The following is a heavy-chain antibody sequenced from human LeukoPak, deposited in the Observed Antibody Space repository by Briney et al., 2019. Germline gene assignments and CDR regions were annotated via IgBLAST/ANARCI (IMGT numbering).Heavy chain of an antibody. V-gene: IGHV4-4*07. D-gene: IGHD2-2*01. Sequence: PSETLSLTCAVYVGSLSGYYWSWIRQPAGKGLEWIGRMYTSGATNYNPSLKSRTTMSVDTSKNQLSLRLSSVTAADRAVYYCAREGPAASTSFYYFMDVWSKGTTVTVSS. CDR2: MYTSGAT. J-gene: IGHJ6*03. CDR1: VGSLSGYY. CDR3: AREGPAASTSFYYFMDV.